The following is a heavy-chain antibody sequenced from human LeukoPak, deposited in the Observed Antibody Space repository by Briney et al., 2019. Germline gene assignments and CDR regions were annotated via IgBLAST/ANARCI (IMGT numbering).Heavy chain of an antibody. D-gene: IGHD5-18*01. CDR2: IYYSGST. V-gene: IGHV4-59*01. CDR3: ARVTEAWIQLWLGNYYYYYYMDV. Sequence: SETLSLTCTVSGGSISSYYWSWIRQPPGKGLEWIGYIYYSGSTNYNPSLKSRVTISVDTSKNQFSLKLSSVTAADTAVYYCARVTEAWIQLWLGNYYYYYYMDVWGKGTTVTISS. J-gene: IGHJ6*03. CDR1: GGSISSYY.